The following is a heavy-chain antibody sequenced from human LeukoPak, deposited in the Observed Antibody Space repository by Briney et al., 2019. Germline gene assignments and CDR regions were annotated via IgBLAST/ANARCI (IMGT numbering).Heavy chain of an antibody. CDR1: GYTFTGYY. CDR3: ARVSHWDGSGSSPLLGYYYYYMDV. Sequence: ASVKVSCKASGYTFTGYYMHWVRQAPGQGLEWMGWINPNSGGTNYAQKFQGRVTMTRDTSISTAYMELSRLRSDDTAVYYCARVSHWDGSGSSPLLGYYYYYMDVWGKGTTVTISS. J-gene: IGHJ6*03. D-gene: IGHD3-10*01. V-gene: IGHV1-2*02. CDR2: INPNSGGT.